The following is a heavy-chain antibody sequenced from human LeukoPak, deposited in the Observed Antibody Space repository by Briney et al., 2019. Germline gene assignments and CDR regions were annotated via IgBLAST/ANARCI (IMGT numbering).Heavy chain of an antibody. Sequence: GGSLRLSCAASGLTFSDYYMSWIRQAPGKGLEWDGRIKSKTDGGTTDYAAPVKGRFTISRDDSKNTLYLQMNSLKIEDTAVYFCSWELDVSFGRRLEHWGQGTLVTVAS. D-gene: IGHD1-1*01. CDR2: IKSKTDGGTT. J-gene: IGHJ5*02. CDR1: GLTFSDYY. V-gene: IGHV3-15*01. CDR3: SWELDVSFGRRLEH.